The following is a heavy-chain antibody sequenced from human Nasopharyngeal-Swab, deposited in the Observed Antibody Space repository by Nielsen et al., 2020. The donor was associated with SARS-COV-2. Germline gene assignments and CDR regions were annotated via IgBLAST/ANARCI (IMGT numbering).Heavy chain of an antibody. D-gene: IGHD6-19*01. CDR2: IYRGGNT. CDR1: GFTVSSNY. Sequence: GESLKISCAASGFTVSSNYMTWVRQAPGKGLEWVSVIYRGGNTYYADSVRGRVTISRDSSKNTLYLQMNSLRADDTAMYYCARRVTSDWSLDYWGQGTLVTVSS. J-gene: IGHJ4*02. CDR3: ARRVTSDWSLDY. V-gene: IGHV3-53*01.